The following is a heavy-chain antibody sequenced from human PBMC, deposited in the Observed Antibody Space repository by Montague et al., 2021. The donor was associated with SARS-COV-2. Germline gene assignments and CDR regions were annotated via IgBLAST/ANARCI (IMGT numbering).Heavy chain of an antibody. CDR1: GGSISSGGYY. CDR3: ARVQGITMIVVVIGAFDI. V-gene: IGHV4-31*03. Sequence: TLSLTCTVSGGSISSGGYYWSWIRQHPGKGLEWFGYIYYSGSTYYNPSLKSRVTISVYTSTNQFSLKLSSVTSTDTAVYYCARVQGITMIVVVIGAFDIWGQGMMVTVSS. D-gene: IGHD3-22*01. J-gene: IGHJ3*02. CDR2: IYYSGST.